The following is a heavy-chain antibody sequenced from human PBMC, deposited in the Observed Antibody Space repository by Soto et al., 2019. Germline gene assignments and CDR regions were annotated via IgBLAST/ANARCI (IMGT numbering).Heavy chain of an antibody. CDR3: ATSHNWNFINWLDP. Sequence: ASVKVSCKVSGRILTELSIHWVRQAPGKGLEWMGGFEPEDGEIVYAQKFQGGVTMTEDKSSDTAYMELSSLRSEDTAVYYCATSHNWNFINWLDPWGQGTLVTVSS. D-gene: IGHD1-7*01. V-gene: IGHV1-24*01. CDR1: GRILTELS. CDR2: FEPEDGEI. J-gene: IGHJ5*02.